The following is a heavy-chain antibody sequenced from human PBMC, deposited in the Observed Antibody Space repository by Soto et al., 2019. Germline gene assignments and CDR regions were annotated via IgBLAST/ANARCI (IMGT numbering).Heavy chain of an antibody. Sequence: QVQLQQWGAGLLKPSETLSLTCAVYGGSFSGYYWSWIRQPRGKGLEWIGEINHSGSTNYNPSLKSRVTISVDTSKNQFSLKLSSVTAADTAVYYCARAHSSSWVDYWGQGTLVTVSS. CDR3: ARAHSSSWVDY. CDR2: INHSGST. D-gene: IGHD6-13*01. V-gene: IGHV4-34*01. J-gene: IGHJ4*02. CDR1: GGSFSGYY.